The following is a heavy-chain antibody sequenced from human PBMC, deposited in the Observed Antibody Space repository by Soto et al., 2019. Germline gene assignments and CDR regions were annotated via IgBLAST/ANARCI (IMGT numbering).Heavy chain of an antibody. D-gene: IGHD5-18*01. V-gene: IGHV5-51*01. CDR3: ARTDKRGYLKWFDP. CDR1: ADRSTSYL. J-gene: IGHJ5*02. CDR2: IFPSDSDT. Sequence: GQSRKISSRTSADRSTSYLIALFRQMPEKGLEWMGIIFPSDSDTRYSPSFQGQVTISADRSTSTVCLQWASLKASDTAVYFCARTDKRGYLKWFDPWGQGTLVT.